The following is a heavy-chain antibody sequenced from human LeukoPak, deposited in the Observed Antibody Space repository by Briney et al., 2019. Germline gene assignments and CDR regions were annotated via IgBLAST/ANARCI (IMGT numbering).Heavy chain of an antibody. Sequence: ASVKVSCKASGYTFTSHGISWVRQAPGQGLEWMGWISAYNGDTKYAQKTQGRVTMTTDASTSTVYMELRSLRSDDTAMYYCARDPSNTSGFYAYLDSWGQGTLVTVSS. V-gene: IGHV1-18*01. CDR1: GYTFTSHG. CDR3: ARDPSNTSGFYAYLDS. D-gene: IGHD6-19*01. CDR2: ISAYNGDT. J-gene: IGHJ4*02.